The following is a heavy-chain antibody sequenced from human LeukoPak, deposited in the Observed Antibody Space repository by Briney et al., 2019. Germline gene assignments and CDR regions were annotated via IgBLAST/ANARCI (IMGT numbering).Heavy chain of an antibody. CDR3: AKSYGDDDAFDI. CDR1: GFTFSSYG. J-gene: IGHJ3*02. CDR2: ISYDGSNK. V-gene: IGHV3-30*18. D-gene: IGHD4-17*01. Sequence: GGPLRLSCAASGFTFSSYGMHWVRQAPGKGLEWVAVISYDGSNKYYAQTVKGRFTISRDNSKNTLYLQTNSLRAEDTAVYYCAKSYGDDDAFDIWGQGTMVTVSS.